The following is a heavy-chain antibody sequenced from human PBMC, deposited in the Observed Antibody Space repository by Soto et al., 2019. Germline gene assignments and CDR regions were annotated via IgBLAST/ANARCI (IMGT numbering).Heavy chain of an antibody. Sequence: QVQLVQSGAEVKKPGASVKVSCKASGYTFSTYGFSWVRQAPGQGLEWMGWIGADNGDTNYAQNFQRRVTMTTDPSTTTYYLELRSLTSDDTAVYFCARDWKGAEGFDPWGQGTLVTVSS. CDR3: ARDWKGAEGFDP. J-gene: IGHJ5*02. V-gene: IGHV1-18*01. D-gene: IGHD1-1*01. CDR2: IGADNGDT. CDR1: GYTFSTYG.